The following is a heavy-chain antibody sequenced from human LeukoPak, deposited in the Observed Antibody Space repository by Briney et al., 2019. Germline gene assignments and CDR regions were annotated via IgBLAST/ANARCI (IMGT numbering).Heavy chain of an antibody. D-gene: IGHD3-22*01. CDR2: MNPNSGNT. V-gene: IGHV1-8*01. CDR3: ARVYYDSSGYYSGMDV. CDR1: GYTFTSYD. Sequence: ASVKVSCKASGYTFTSYDINRVRQATGQGLEWMGWMNPNSGNTGYAQKFQGRVTMTRNTSISTAYMELSSLRSEDTAVYYCARVYYDSSGYYSGMDVWGQGTTVTVSS. J-gene: IGHJ6*02.